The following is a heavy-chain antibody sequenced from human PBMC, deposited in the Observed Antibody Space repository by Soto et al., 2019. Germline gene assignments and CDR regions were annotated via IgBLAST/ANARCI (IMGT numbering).Heavy chain of an antibody. D-gene: IGHD5-12*01. V-gene: IGHV3-23*01. J-gene: IGHJ4*02. Sequence: EVPLLESGGGLVQPGGSLRLSCAASGFSFSSYAMVWVRQAPGKGLEWVSVISARGWSAYFAYSVMSRFTISRDTSKNVFSLKMNSLRSEDTAIYFCAKSSIEYSDSVDNWGPGTLVLFSS. CDR1: GFSFSSYA. CDR2: ISARGWSA. CDR3: AKSSIEYSDSVDN.